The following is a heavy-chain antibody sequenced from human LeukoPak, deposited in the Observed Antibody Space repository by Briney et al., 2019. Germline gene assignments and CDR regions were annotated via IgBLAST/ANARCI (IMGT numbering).Heavy chain of an antibody. CDR1: GGSISSHY. V-gene: IGHV4-59*11. D-gene: IGHD3-10*01. CDR2: IYYSRST. Sequence: SETLSLTCTVSGGSISSHYWSWIRQPPGKGLEWIGYIYYSRSTNYNPSLKSRVTISVDTSKNQFSLKLSSVTAADTAVYYCARDRGTYMDVWGKGTTVTVSS. J-gene: IGHJ6*03. CDR3: ARDRGTYMDV.